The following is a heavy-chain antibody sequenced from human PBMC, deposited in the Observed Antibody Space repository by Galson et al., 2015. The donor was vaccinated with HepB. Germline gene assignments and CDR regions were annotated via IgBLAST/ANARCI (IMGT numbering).Heavy chain of an antibody. V-gene: IGHV3-7*01. CDR2: IKQDEREK. CDR3: ARSSGGYFDS. CDR1: GFNSSIFW. J-gene: IGHJ4*02. Sequence: SLRLSXXXSGFNSSIFWMSWVRQAPGKGLEXXANIKQDEREKYYVGPVKGRFTISKDNAGNSLYLQMNSLRGEDTALYYCARSSGGYFDSWGQGILVTVSS. D-gene: IGHD1-26*01.